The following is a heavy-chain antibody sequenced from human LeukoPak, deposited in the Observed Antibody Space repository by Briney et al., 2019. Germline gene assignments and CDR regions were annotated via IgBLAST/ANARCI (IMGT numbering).Heavy chain of an antibody. V-gene: IGHV1-18*01. CDR2: ISAYNGNT. Sequence: AASVKVSCKASGYTFTSYGISWVRQAPGQGLEWMGWISAYNGNTNYAQKLQGRVTMTTGTSTSTAYMELRSLRSDDTAVYYCARDTYYYDSSGYVDYWGQGTLVTVSS. CDR3: ARDTYYYDSSGYVDY. CDR1: GYTFTSYG. D-gene: IGHD3-22*01. J-gene: IGHJ4*02.